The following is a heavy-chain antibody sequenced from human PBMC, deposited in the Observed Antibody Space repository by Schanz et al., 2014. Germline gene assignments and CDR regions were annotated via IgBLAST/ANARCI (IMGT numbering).Heavy chain of an antibody. CDR1: GYSFTDYA. CDR2: INAHTGNT. V-gene: IGHV1-18*01. J-gene: IGHJ3*02. Sequence: QVQLVQSGVEVKRPGASVRVSCKASGYSFTDYAIHWVRQAPGQGPELMGWINAHTGNTQYAQKFQGRVNMTRDTVTTTVHLELTRLRTDDTAIYYCARVHIATYRYNSPGAFDIWGQGTRVTVSS. CDR3: ARVHIATYRYNSPGAFDI. D-gene: IGHD3-16*02.